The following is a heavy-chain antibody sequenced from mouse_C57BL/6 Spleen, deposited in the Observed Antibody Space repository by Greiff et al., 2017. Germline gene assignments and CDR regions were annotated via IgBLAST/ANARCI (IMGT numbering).Heavy chain of an antibody. V-gene: IGHV1-55*01. CDR2: IYPGSGST. CDR1: GYTFTSYW. CDR3: ARDGNYVYYAMDY. D-gene: IGHD2-1*01. J-gene: IGHJ4*01. Sequence: QVQLQQPGAELVKPGASVKMSCKASGYTFTSYWITWVKQRPGQGLEWIGDIYPGSGSTNYNEKFKSKATLTVDTSSSTAYMQRSSLTSEDSAVYYCARDGNYVYYAMDYWGQGTSVTVSS.